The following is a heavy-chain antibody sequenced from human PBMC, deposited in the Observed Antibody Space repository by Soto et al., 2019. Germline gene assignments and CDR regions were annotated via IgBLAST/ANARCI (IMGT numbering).Heavy chain of an antibody. J-gene: IGHJ4*02. CDR1: GGSISSYY. CDR3: ARLIYGYGFCYFDY. CDR2: IYYSGST. D-gene: IGHD5-18*01. V-gene: IGHV4-59*01. Sequence: SETLSLTCTVSGGSISSYYWSWIRQPPGKGLEWIGYIYYSGSTNYNPSLKSRVTISVDTSKNLFSLKMSSVDAADTSVYYCARLIYGYGFCYFDYWGQGTLVTVSS.